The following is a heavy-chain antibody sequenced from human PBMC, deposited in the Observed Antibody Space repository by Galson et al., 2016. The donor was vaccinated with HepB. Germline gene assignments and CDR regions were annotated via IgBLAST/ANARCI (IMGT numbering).Heavy chain of an antibody. Sequence: SLRLSCAASGLTFSNYGFHWARHTPAKGLEWVAFIYSDGSKIYCGNSVKGRFTISRDNSKHTVYLEMNSLRAEDTAVYYCARAHYGVLPLDYWGQGTLVTVSA. CDR3: ARAHYGVLPLDY. D-gene: IGHD4-17*01. CDR2: IYSDGSKI. V-gene: IGHV3-33*01. CDR1: GLTFSNYG. J-gene: IGHJ4*02.